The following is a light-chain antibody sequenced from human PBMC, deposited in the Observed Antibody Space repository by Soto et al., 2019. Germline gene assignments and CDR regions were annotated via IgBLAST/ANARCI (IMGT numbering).Light chain of an antibody. CDR1: QSVTSSY. CDR2: GAS. Sequence: VLTQSPGTLSLSPGERATLSCRASQSVTSSYLTWYQQKPGQAPRLLIYGASTRAAGIPDRFSGSGSGTDFTLTISSLEPEGFAVYYCQQRSNWPSLTFGGGTKVDIK. J-gene: IGKJ4*01. CDR3: QQRSNWPSLT. V-gene: IGKV3D-20*02.